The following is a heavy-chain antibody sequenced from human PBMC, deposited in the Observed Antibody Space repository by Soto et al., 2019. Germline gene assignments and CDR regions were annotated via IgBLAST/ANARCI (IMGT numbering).Heavy chain of an antibody. CDR1: GFTFSSYG. CDR3: VKDGSSGWPYYYGLDV. J-gene: IGHJ6*02. CDR2: ISYDGRNK. D-gene: IGHD6-19*01. Sequence: GGSLRLSCAASGFTFSSYGMHWVRQAPGKGLEWVAVISYDGRNKYYADSVKGRFTISRDNSKNTLYLQMSSLRAEDTAVYYCVKDGSSGWPYYYGLDVWGQGSTVTVSS. V-gene: IGHV3-30*18.